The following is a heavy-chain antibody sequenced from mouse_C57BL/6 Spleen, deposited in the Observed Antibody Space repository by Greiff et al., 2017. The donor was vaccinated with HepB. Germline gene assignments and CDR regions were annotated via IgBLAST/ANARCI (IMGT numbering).Heavy chain of an antibody. D-gene: IGHD3-2*02. Sequence: EVKLMESGGGLVQPKGSLKLSCAASGFTFNTYAMHWVRQAPGKGLEWVARIRSKSSNYATYYADSVKDRFTISRDDSQSMLYLQMNNLKTEDTAMYYCGREKTAQATAWFAYWGQGTLVTVSA. J-gene: IGHJ3*01. CDR1: GFTFNTYA. CDR2: IRSKSSNYAT. CDR3: GREKTAQATAWFAY. V-gene: IGHV10-3*01.